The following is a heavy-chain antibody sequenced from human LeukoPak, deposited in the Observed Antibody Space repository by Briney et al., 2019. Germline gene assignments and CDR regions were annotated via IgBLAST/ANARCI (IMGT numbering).Heavy chain of an antibody. CDR1: GFTFSSYA. CDR3: VKGYCSSISCYGDY. V-gene: IGHV3-64D*09. CDR2: ISSNGGST. J-gene: IGHJ4*02. Sequence: GGSLRLSCSASGFTFSSYAMHWVRQAPGKGLEYVSAISSNGGSTYYADSVKGRFTISRDNSKNTLYLQMSSLRAEDTAVYYCVKGYCSSISCYGDYWGQGTLVTVRS. D-gene: IGHD2-2*01.